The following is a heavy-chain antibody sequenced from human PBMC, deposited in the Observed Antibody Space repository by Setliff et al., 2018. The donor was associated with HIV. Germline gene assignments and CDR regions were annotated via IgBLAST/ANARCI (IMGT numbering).Heavy chain of an antibody. D-gene: IGHD3-10*01. CDR2: ISWDGATT. Sequence: GGSLRLSCAASGFTFSSYGMHWVRQTPGKGLEWVAVISWDGATTNYADSVKGRFTISRDSSKNSLYLQMNSLRTEDTALYYCAKEGGSERMPFFYYYMDVWGKGTTVTVSS. CDR1: GFTFSSYG. V-gene: IGHV3-43*02. J-gene: IGHJ6*03. CDR3: AKEGGSERMPFFYYYMDV.